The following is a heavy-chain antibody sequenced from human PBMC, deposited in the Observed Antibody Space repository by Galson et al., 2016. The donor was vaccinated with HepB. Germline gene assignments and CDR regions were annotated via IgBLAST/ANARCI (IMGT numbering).Heavy chain of an antibody. Sequence: SLRLSCAASGFSFYTXXMSXXXQAXXXGLXXVSXXXANXXXIXXADSXKGRFTISRDNSKNMVYLQMNNLRVEDTAVYSCPKIKFWSGIVNPFHIWGQGTVVTVGS. CDR1: GFSFYTXX. CDR2: XXANXXXI. CDR3: PKIKFWSGIVNPFHI. D-gene: IGHD3-3*01. V-gene: IGHV3-23*01. J-gene: IGHJ3*02.